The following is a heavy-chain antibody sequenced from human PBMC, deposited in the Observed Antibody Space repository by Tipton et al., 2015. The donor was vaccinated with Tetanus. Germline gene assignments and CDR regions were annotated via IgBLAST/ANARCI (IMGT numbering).Heavy chain of an antibody. CDR2: FYYSGST. D-gene: IGHD6-19*01. Sequence: TLSLTCTVSGDSISGYYWNWIRQPPGKGLEWIGYFYYSGSTNYNPSLKSRVTMSGDTSKNQFSLKLTSVTAADTAVYYRARGGSDWSWYLQHWGQGTLVTVSS. CDR1: GDSISGYY. J-gene: IGHJ1*01. V-gene: IGHV4-59*01. CDR3: ARGGSDWSWYLQH.